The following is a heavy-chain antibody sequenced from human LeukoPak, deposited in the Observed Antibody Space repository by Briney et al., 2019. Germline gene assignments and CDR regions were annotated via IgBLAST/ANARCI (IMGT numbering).Heavy chain of an antibody. CDR1: GFTFSSYG. Sequence: GRSLRLSCAASGFTFSSYGMHWVRQAPGKGLEWVAVIWYDGSNKYYADSVKGRFTISRDNSKNMLYLQMNSLRAEDTAVYYCTTDRGLHYYSSGNSARFDCWGQGTLVTVSS. J-gene: IGHJ4*02. CDR3: TTDRGLHYYSSGNSARFDC. D-gene: IGHD3-10*01. V-gene: IGHV3-33*01. CDR2: IWYDGSNK.